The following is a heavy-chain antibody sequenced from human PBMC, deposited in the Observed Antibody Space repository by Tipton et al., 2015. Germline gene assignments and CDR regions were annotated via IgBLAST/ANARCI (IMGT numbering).Heavy chain of an antibody. CDR1: VGSVSSADYY. CDR2: IYYTGST. J-gene: IGHJ6*02. D-gene: IGHD2-15*01. CDR3: ARTLSCSGDSCYYYGMDV. V-gene: IGHV4-61*08. Sequence: TLSLTCTVSVGSVSSADYYWSWIRQPPGKGLEWIAYIYYTGSTNYNPSLKSRVTISLDTSKNQFSLKLSSVTAADTAMYYCARTLSCSGDSCYYYGMDVWGQGTAVTVSS.